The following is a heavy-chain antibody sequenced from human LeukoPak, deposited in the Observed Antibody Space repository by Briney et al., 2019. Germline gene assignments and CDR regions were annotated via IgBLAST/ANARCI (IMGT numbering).Heavy chain of an antibody. CDR2: INHSGST. CDR1: GGSFSGYY. CDR3: ARGISDFWSGSRQTNWFDP. J-gene: IGHJ5*02. Sequence: SETLSLTCAVYGGSFSGYYWSWIRQPPGKGLEWIGEINHSGSTNYNPSLKSRVTISVDTSKNRFSLKLSSVTAADTAVYYCARGISDFWSGSRQTNWFDPWGQGTLVTVSS. V-gene: IGHV4-34*01. D-gene: IGHD3-3*01.